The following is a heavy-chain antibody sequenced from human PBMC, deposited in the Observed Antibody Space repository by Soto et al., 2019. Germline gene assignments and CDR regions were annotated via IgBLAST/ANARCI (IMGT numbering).Heavy chain of an antibody. D-gene: IGHD3-22*01. J-gene: IGHJ6*02. V-gene: IGHV4-30-4*01. CDR2: IYYSGST. CDR3: ARSDSSGSYYYYGMDV. Sequence: SETLSLTSTVSGGSISSRDYYWSWIRQPPGKGLEWIGYIYYSGSTYYNPSLKNRVTISVDTSKNQFSLKLSSLTAADTAVYYCARSDSSGSYYYYGMDVWGQGTTVTVSS. CDR1: GGSISSRDYY.